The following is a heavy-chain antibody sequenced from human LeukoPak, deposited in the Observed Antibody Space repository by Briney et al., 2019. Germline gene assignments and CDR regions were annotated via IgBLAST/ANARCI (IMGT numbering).Heavy chain of an antibody. Sequence: GGALRLSCAASGFTFSSYGMHWVRQAPGKGLEWVAVISYDGSNKYYADSVKGRFTISRDNSKNTLYLQVNSLRAEDTAIYYCAKDKDSGRSGFDIWGQGTMVTVAS. CDR3: AKDKDSGRSGFDI. D-gene: IGHD2-15*01. CDR2: ISYDGSNK. V-gene: IGHV3-30*18. CDR1: GFTFSSYG. J-gene: IGHJ3*02.